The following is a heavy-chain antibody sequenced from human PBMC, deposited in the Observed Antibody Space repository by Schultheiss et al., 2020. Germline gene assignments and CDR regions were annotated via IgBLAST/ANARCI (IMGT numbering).Heavy chain of an antibody. CDR3: ARDRHTMIDGMDV. Sequence: SETLSLTCTVSGGSISSYYWSWIRQPPGKGLEWIGYIYYSGSTNYNPSLKSRVTISVDTSKNQFSLKLSSVTAADTAVYYCARDRHTMIDGMDVWGQGTTVTVSS. D-gene: IGHD3-22*01. CDR1: GGSISSYY. CDR2: IYYSGST. J-gene: IGHJ6*02. V-gene: IGHV4-59*12.